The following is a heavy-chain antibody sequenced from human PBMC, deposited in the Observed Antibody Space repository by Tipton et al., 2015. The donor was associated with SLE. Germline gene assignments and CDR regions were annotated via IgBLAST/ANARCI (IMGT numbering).Heavy chain of an antibody. CDR1: GFTVSSNY. V-gene: IGHV3-66*02. CDR2: IYSGGST. Sequence: SLRLSCAASGFTVSSNYMSWVRQAPGKGLEWVSVIYSGGSTYYADSVKGRFTISRDNSKNTLYLQMNSLRAEDTAVYYCARDWGYSSSWFDAFDIWGQGTMVTVSS. D-gene: IGHD6-13*01. CDR3: ARDWGYSSSWFDAFDI. J-gene: IGHJ3*02.